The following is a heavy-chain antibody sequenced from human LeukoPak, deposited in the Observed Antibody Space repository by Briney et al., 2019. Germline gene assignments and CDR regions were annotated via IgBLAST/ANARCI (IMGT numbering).Heavy chain of an antibody. CDR1: GGSISSSSYY. J-gene: IGHJ3*02. V-gene: IGHV4-39*01. D-gene: IGHD4-23*01. Sequence: SETLSLTCTVSGGSISSSSYYWGWIRQPPGKGLEWIGSIYYSGNTYYNPSLKSRVTISVDTSKNQFSLKLSSVTAADTAVYYCARAAGGNYAFDIWGQGTMVTVSS. CDR3: ARAAGGNYAFDI. CDR2: IYYSGNT.